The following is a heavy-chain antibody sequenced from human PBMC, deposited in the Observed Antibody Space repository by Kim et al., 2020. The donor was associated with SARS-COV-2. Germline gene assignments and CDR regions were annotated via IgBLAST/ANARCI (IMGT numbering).Heavy chain of an antibody. CDR1: GGSFSDYN. D-gene: IGHD2-2*02. J-gene: IGHJ6*02. V-gene: IGHV4-34*01. CDR2: INHSGIT. CDR3: ARVRAGVVPAPVLGLGPWYDYYAMDV. Sequence: SETLSLTCAVYGGSFSDYNWSWIRQPPGKGLEWIGEINHSGITNLSPSLKSRITISVDTSKSPFSLRLKSMTATDTAVYYCARVRAGVVPAPVLGLGPWYDYYAMDVWGRGTPVAVSS.